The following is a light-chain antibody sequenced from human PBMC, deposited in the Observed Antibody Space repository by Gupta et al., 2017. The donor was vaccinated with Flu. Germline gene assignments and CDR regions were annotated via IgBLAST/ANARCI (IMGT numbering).Light chain of an antibody. Sequence: QSVLTHPPSASGTPGQTVTISCSGTSFNIGSNIVHWFQQFPGTAPRLLIYRNDQRPSGVPDRFSGYKSRTSASLAITGLQSEDEGDYYCTTWDDSLSAWVFGGGTKLTVL. CDR1: SFNIGSNI. CDR3: TTWDDSLSAWV. CDR2: RND. J-gene: IGLJ3*02. V-gene: IGLV1-44*01.